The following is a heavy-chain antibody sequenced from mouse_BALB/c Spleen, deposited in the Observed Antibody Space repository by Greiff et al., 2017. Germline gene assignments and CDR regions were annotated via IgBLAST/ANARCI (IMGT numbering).Heavy chain of an antibody. V-gene: IGHV1-4*02. J-gene: IGHJ2*01. CDR1: GYTFTSYT. Sequence: VQLQESAAELARPGASVKMSCKASGYTFTSYTMHWVKQRPGQGLEWIGYINPSSGYTEYNQKFKDKTTLTADKSSSTAYMQLSSLTSEDSAVYYCARCRDWDFYWGQGTTLTVSS. CDR2: INPSSGYT. CDR3: ARCRDWDFY. D-gene: IGHD4-1*01.